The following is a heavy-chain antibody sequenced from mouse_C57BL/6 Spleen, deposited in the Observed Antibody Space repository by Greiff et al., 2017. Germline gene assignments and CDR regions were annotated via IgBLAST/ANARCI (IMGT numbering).Heavy chain of an antibody. CDR1: GYTFTSYW. V-gene: IGHV1-74*01. CDR2: IHPSDSDT. D-gene: IGHD2-1*01. CDR3: AMGVYPFAY. Sequence: VQLQQPGAELVKPGASVKVSCKASGYTFTSYWLHWVKQRPGQGLEWIGRIHPSDSDTNYNQKFKGKATLTVDKSSSTAYMQLSSLTSEDAAVYYCAMGVYPFAYWGQGTLVTVSA. J-gene: IGHJ3*01.